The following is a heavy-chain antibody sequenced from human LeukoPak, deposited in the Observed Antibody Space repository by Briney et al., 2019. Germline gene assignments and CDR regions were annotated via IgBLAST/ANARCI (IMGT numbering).Heavy chain of an antibody. J-gene: IGHJ5*02. V-gene: IGHV4-39*01. D-gene: IGHD6-13*01. CDR1: GGSISSSSYY. CDR2: IYYSGNT. Sequence: SETLSLTCTVSGGSISSSSYYWGWIRQPPGTGLEWIGSIYYSGNTYYNPSVKSRVTISVDTSKNQFSLRLSYVTAADTALYYCGGAAAATLRWFDPWGQGTLVTVSS. CDR3: GGAAAATLRWFDP.